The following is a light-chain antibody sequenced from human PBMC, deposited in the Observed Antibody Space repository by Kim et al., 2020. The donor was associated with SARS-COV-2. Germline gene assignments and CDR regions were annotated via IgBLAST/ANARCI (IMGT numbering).Light chain of an antibody. CDR1: QSVLYSSNNENY. Sequence: ATINCKSSQSVLYSSNNENYLAWYQQKPGQPPKLLIYWAATRESGVPDRFSGSGSGTDFTLTISSLQAEDVAVYYCQQYYITPLTFGGGTKVEIK. V-gene: IGKV4-1*01. J-gene: IGKJ4*01. CDR3: QQYYITPLT. CDR2: WAA.